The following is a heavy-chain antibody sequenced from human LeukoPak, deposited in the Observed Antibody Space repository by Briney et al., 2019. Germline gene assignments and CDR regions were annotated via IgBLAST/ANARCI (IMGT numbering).Heavy chain of an antibody. CDR1: GYTFTGYY. D-gene: IGHD1-7*01. CDR2: IKPENGRT. CDR3: AREESNWNYYYFDF. J-gene: IGHJ4*02. V-gene: IGHV1-2*02. Sequence: ASVKVSCKASGYTFTGYYIHWVRQAPGQGLEWMGWIKPENGRTNYAQQFPGRVILSRDTSISTVYMEVLRLASDDTAVYHCAREESNWNYYYFDFWGQGSLVSVSS.